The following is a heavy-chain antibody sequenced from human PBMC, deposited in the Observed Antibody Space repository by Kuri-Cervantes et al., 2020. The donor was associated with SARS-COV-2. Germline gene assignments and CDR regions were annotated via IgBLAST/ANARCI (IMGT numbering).Heavy chain of an antibody. D-gene: IGHD6-13*01. CDR1: GFTFSDYY. CDR2: ISSSSSTI. V-gene: IGHV3-11*04. Sequence: GGSLRLSCAASGFTFSDYYMSWIRQAPGKGLEWVSYISSSSSTIYYADSVKGRFTISRDNAKNSLYLQMNSLRAEDTAAYYCARGNAIAAAGNWTWFDPWGQGTLVTVSS. J-gene: IGHJ5*02. CDR3: ARGNAIAAAGNWTWFDP.